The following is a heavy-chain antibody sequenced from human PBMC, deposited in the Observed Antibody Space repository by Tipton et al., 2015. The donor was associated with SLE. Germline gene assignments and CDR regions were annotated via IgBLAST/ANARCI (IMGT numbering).Heavy chain of an antibody. D-gene: IGHD6-13*01. J-gene: IGHJ6*02. CDR3: AGGGSSWYNDDYYYYYGMDV. V-gene: IGHV4-59*12. Sequence: TLSLTCAVYGGSFSGYYWSWIRQPPGKGLEWIGYIYYSGSTNYNPSLKSRVTISVDTSKNQFSLKLSSVTAAGTAVYYCAGGGSSWYNDDYYYYYGMDVWGQGTTVTVSS. CDR2: IYYSGST. CDR1: GGSFSGYY.